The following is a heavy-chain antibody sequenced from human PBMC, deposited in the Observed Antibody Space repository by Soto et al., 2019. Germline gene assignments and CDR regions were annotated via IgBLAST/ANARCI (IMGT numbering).Heavy chain of an antibody. D-gene: IGHD3-3*01. CDR1: GGTFSSYT. V-gene: IGHV1-18*01. CDR3: ARGRELRFLEWPTDAFDI. J-gene: IGHJ3*02. Sequence: ASVKVSCKASGGTFSSYTISWVRQAPGQGLEWMGWIIPINGNANYAQKFQGRVTMTTDTSTSTAYMELRSLRSDDTAVYYCARGRELRFLEWPTDAFDIWGQGTMVTVSS. CDR2: IIPINGNA.